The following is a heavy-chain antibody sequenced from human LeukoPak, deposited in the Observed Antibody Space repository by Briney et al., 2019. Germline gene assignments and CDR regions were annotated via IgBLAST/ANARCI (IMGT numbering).Heavy chain of an antibody. D-gene: IGHD6-25*01. Sequence: PSQTLSLTCTVSGGSISSGGYYWSWIRQPPGKGLEWIGYIYHSGSTYYNPSLKSRVIISLDTSKNQFSLKLSSVTAADTAVYYCARDGHSSGENWFDPWGQGTLVTVSS. J-gene: IGHJ5*02. V-gene: IGHV4-30-2*01. CDR2: IYHSGST. CDR1: GGSISSGGYY. CDR3: ARDGHSSGENWFDP.